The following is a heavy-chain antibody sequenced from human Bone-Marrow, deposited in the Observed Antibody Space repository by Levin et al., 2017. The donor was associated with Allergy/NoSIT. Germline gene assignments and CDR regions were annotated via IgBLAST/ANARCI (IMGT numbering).Heavy chain of an antibody. CDR2: IKNHHHAEAV. Sequence: KHGESLKISCAGSGFTFSDAWMRWVRQAPGKGLEWLGRIKNHHHAEAVDYAAPVKDRFTISRDNSENMMYLQMDSLTIDDTAVYYCTTAGGYLGSPYDFRHWGQGALVIVSS. CDR1: GFTFSDAW. CDR3: TTAGGYLGSPYDFRH. D-gene: IGHD5-12*01. J-gene: IGHJ1*01. V-gene: IGHV3-15*05.